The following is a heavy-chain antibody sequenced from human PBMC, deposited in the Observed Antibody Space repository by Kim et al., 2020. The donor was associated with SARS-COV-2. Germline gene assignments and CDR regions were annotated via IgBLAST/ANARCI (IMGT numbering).Heavy chain of an antibody. CDR3: ARDQRIAVAGYNWFDP. V-gene: IGHV6-1*01. D-gene: IGHD6-19*01. Sequence: VSVKSRITIQPDTSTNQCSLQLNSVTPEDTAVYYCARDQRIAVAGYNWFDPWGQGTLVTVSS. J-gene: IGHJ5*02.